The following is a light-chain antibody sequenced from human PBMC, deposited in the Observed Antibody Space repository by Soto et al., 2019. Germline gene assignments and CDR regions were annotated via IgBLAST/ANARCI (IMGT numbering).Light chain of an antibody. V-gene: IGLV1-47*01. CDR1: SSNIGSNY. Sequence: QAVVTQPPSASGTPGQRVTISCSGSSSNIGSNYVYWYQQLPGTAPKLLIYRNNQRPSGVPDRFSGSKSGTSASLAISGLRSEDEADYYCAAWDDSLSGPVVSGGGTKVTVL. J-gene: IGLJ2*01. CDR3: AAWDDSLSGPVV. CDR2: RNN.